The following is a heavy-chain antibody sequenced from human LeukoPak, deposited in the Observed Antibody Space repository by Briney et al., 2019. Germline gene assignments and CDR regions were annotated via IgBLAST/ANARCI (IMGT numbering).Heavy chain of an antibody. D-gene: IGHD6-25*01. CDR3: ARGGYSGSYYRFS. V-gene: IGHV3-74*01. CDR1: GFTFSDFW. J-gene: IGHJ4*02. CDR2: TSKDGSHT. Sequence: GGSLRLSCAASGFTFSDFWMHWVRQTPGKGPEWLSHTSKDGSHTVYADSAKGRFTASRDNSKNTVYLEVTNMRPEDTAVYYCARGGYSGSYYRFSWGQGTPVTVAS.